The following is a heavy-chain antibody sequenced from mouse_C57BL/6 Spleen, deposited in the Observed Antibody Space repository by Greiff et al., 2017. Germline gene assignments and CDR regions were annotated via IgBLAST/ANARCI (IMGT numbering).Heavy chain of an antibody. Sequence: VQLKESGPELVKPGASVKMSCKASGYTFTDYYMHWVKQSHGKSLEWIGYIYPNNGGNGYNQKFKVKATLTVDKSSSTAYMELRILASEDSAVYYCARGGSPFDYWGQGTTLTVSS. D-gene: IGHD1-1*01. J-gene: IGHJ2*01. V-gene: IGHV1-34*01. CDR3: ARGGSPFDY. CDR2: IYPNNGGN. CDR1: GYTFTDYY.